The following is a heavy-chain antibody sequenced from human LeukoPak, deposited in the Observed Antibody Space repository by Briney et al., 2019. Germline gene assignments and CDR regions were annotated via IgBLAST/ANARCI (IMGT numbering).Heavy chain of an antibody. J-gene: IGHJ4*02. Sequence: GASVKVSCKASGGTFITYTINWVRQAPGQGLEWMGGIIPIFGTANYAQKFQGRITITTDDSTSTAYMELSSLRSEDTAVYYCATYMLRDNWNAHTFDSWGQGTLVTVSS. CDR1: GGTFITYT. V-gene: IGHV1-69*05. CDR3: ATYMLRDNWNAHTFDS. CDR2: IIPIFGTA. D-gene: IGHD1-1*01.